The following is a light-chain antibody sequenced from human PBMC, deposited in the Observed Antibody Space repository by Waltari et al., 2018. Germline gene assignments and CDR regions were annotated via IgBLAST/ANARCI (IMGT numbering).Light chain of an antibody. V-gene: IGLV3-1*01. CDR3: QAWEGSTAI. J-gene: IGLJ2*01. CDR2: QDS. Sequence: FGLTQPRSVSVSPGQTASIPCFGANLEAQYTCWYQQKPGQPPVLVIHQDSKRPSGIPERFSGSKSGNTVTLTISGTQPIDEADYYCQAWEGSTAIFGGGTRLTVL. CDR1: NLEAQY.